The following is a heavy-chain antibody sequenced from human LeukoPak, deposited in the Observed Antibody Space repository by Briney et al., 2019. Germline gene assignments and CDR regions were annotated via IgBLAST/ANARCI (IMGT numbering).Heavy chain of an antibody. V-gene: IGHV4-61*02. CDR2: IYTSGST. CDR3: ARGVINRVAGYYFDY. Sequence: PSETLSLTCTVSGGSISSGSYYWSWIRQPAGKGLEWIGRIYTSGSTNYNPSLKSRVTISVDTSKNQFSLKLSSVTAADTAVYYCARGVINRVAGYYFDYWGQGTLVTVSS. CDR1: GGSISSGSYY. D-gene: IGHD6-19*01. J-gene: IGHJ4*02.